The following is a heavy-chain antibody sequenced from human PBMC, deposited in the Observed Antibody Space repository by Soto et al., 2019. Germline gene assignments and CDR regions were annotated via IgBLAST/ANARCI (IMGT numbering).Heavy chain of an antibody. V-gene: IGHV1-69*01. J-gene: IGHJ6*02. CDR3: ARSMETNYFYCMDV. D-gene: IGHD2-8*01. Sequence: QVQLVQSGAEVREPGSSVKVSCEASGGTFRSHAINWVRQAPGQGLEWMGGIIPMFGKPNYAEKFLGRVTISADESTRTAYMEVTRLKSEDTAVYYCARSMETNYFYCMDVWGLGTTVTVSS. CDR1: GGTFRSHA. CDR2: IIPMFGKP.